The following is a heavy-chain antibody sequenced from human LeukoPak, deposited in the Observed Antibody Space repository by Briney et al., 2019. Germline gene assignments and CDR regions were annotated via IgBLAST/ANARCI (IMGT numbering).Heavy chain of an antibody. CDR3: AREGVVEIVGATPYYFDY. J-gene: IGHJ4*02. CDR1: GYTFTSYY. D-gene: IGHD1-26*01. CDR2: INPSGGSA. Sequence: ASVKVSCKASGYTFTSYYMHWVRQAPGQGLEWMGIINPSGGSASYAQKFQGRVTMTRDMSTSTVYMELSSLRSEDTAVYYCAREGVVEIVGATPYYFDYWGQGTLVTVSS. V-gene: IGHV1-46*01.